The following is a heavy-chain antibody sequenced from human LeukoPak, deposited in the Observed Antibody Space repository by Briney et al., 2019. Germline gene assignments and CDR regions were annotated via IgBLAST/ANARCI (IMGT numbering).Heavy chain of an antibody. CDR2: TYYRSKWYN. V-gene: IGHV6-1*01. CDR3: ARDGSELNTAMVISYYYYMGV. CDR1: GDSVSSNSAA. D-gene: IGHD5-18*01. J-gene: IGHJ6*03. Sequence: SQTLSLTCAISGDSVSSNSAAWNWIRQSPSRGLEWLGRTYYRSKWYNDYAVSVKSRITINPDTSKNQFSLQLNSVTPEDTAVYYCARDGSELNTAMVISYYYYMGVWGKGTTVTISS.